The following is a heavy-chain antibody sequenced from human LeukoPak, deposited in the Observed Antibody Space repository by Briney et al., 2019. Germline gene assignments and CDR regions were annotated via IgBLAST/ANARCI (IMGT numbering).Heavy chain of an antibody. CDR1: GFTFSSYG. D-gene: IGHD4-17*01. CDR3: AKVADYGDYSNYFDY. Sequence: GGSLRLSCAASGFTFSSYGMHWVRQAPGKGLEWVAVISYDGSNKYYADSVKGRFTISRDNSKNTLYLQMNSLRAEDTAVYYCAKVADYGDYSNYFDYWGQGTLVTVSS. J-gene: IGHJ4*02. CDR2: ISYDGSNK. V-gene: IGHV3-30*18.